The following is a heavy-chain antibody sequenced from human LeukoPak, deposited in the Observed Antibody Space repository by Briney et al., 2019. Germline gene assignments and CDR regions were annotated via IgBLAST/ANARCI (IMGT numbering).Heavy chain of an antibody. CDR3: ARDRSSGWSDY. J-gene: IGHJ4*02. V-gene: IGHV3-7*01. Sequence: GGSLRLSCAASGFTFSDYYMSWVRQAPGKGLEWVANIKQDGSEKYYVDSVKGRFTISRDNAKNSLYLQMNSLRAEDTAVYYCARDRSSGWSDYWGQGTLVTVSS. CDR1: GFTFSDYY. D-gene: IGHD6-19*01. CDR2: IKQDGSEK.